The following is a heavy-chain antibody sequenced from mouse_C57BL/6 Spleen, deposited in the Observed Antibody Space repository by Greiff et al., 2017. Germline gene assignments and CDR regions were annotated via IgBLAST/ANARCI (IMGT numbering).Heavy chain of an antibody. V-gene: IGHV1-64*01. CDR1: GYTFTSYW. CDR3: AREGANWAFAY. Sequence: VQLQQPGAELVKPGASVKLSCKASGYTFTSYWMHWVKQRPGQGLEWIGMIHPNSGSTNYNEKFKSKATLTVDKSSSTAYMQLSSLTSEDSAVYYCAREGANWAFAYWGQGTLVTVSA. D-gene: IGHD4-1*01. J-gene: IGHJ3*01. CDR2: IHPNSGST.